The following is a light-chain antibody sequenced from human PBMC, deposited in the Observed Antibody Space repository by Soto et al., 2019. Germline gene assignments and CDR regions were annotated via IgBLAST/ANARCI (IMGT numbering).Light chain of an antibody. V-gene: IGKV3D-15*01. Sequence: EVMLTQFPEPASGTAGGTGTAPLSASQSVWTNLAWYQQRPGQAPRLLIHYASTRASDSPDRFSGSGSGTNFTLAISSLQSEDFAVYYCQQYAYWPETFGQGTQLDI. CDR2: YAS. CDR1: QSVWTN. J-gene: IGKJ1*01. CDR3: QQYAYWPET.